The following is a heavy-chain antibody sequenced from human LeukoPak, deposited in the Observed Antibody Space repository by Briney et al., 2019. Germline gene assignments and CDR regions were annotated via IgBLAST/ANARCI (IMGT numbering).Heavy chain of an antibody. V-gene: IGHV4-34*01. CDR1: GGSFSGYY. CDR3: ARKVRSYGPDYYYYYYMDV. J-gene: IGHJ6*03. CDR2: INHSGST. Sequence: SETLSLTCAVYGGSFSGYYWSWIRQPPGKGLEWIGEINHSGSTNYNPSLKSRVTISVDTSKNQFSLKLSSVTAADTAVYYCARKVRSYGPDYYYYYYMDVWGKGTTVTVSS. D-gene: IGHD5-18*01.